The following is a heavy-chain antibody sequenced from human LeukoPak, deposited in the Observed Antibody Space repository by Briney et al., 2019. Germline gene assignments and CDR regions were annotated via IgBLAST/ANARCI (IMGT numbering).Heavy chain of an antibody. CDR3: ARRYSSSWDPYYYYMDV. D-gene: IGHD6-13*01. Sequence: GESLKISCKGSGYSFTSYWIGWVRQMPGKGLEWMGIIYPGDSDTRYSPSFQGQVTISADKSISTAYLQWSSLKASDTAMYYCARRYSSSWDPYYYYMDVWGKGTTVTVSS. CDR1: GYSFTSYW. CDR2: IYPGDSDT. J-gene: IGHJ6*03. V-gene: IGHV5-51*01.